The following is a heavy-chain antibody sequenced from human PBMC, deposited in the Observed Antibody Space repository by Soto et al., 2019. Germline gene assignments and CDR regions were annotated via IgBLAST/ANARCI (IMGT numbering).Heavy chain of an antibody. CDR3: ARVLDYGDYDTAAFFDY. CDR1: GFTFSSYW. CDR2: IKQDGSEK. V-gene: IGHV3-7*01. D-gene: IGHD4-17*01. Sequence: PGGSLRLSCAASGFTFSSYWMSWVRQAPGKGLEWVANIKQDGSEKYYVDSVKGRFTISRDNAKNSLYLQMNSLRAEDTAVYYCARVLDYGDYDTAAFFDYWGQGTLVTVSS. J-gene: IGHJ4*02.